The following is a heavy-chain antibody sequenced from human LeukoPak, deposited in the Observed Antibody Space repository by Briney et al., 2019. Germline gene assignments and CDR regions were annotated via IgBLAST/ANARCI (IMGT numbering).Heavy chain of an antibody. D-gene: IGHD5-18*01. CDR1: GFTFGDHA. J-gene: IGHJ6*02. V-gene: IGHV3-49*04. Sequence: GGSLRLSCTVSGFTFGDHAMSWVRQAPGKGVEWVGFIRSKTYGGTTEYAASVKGRFIISRDDSTSIAYLQMNSLKTEDTAVYYCTRGPIQLWLYHGMDVWGQGTTVTVSS. CDR3: TRGPIQLWLYHGMDV. CDR2: IRSKTYGGTT.